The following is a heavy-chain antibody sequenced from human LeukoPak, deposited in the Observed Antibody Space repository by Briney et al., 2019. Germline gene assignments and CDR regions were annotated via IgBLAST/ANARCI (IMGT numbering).Heavy chain of an antibody. Sequence: GASVKVSCKASGYTFTSYDINWVRQATGQGLEWMGWMNPNSGNTGYAQKFQGRVTNTRNTSISTAYMELSSLRSEDTAVYYCATSYCGGDCYLGNWFDPWGQGTLVTVSS. CDR1: GYTFTSYD. J-gene: IGHJ5*02. D-gene: IGHD2-21*01. V-gene: IGHV1-8*03. CDR2: MNPNSGNT. CDR3: ATSYCGGDCYLGNWFDP.